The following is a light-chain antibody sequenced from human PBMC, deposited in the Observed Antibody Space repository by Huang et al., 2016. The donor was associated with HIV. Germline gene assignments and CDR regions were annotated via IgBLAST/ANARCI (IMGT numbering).Light chain of an antibody. CDR3: QQSYRTPFT. CDR2: AAS. CDR1: QSISSY. V-gene: IGKV1-39*01. Sequence: DIQMTQSPSSLSASVGDRVTITCRASQSISSYLNWYQQKPGKAPKLLIYAASSLQSGVPSRFSGSGYGTEFTLTISSLQPEDFATYYCQQSYRTPFTFGPGTKVDI. J-gene: IGKJ3*01.